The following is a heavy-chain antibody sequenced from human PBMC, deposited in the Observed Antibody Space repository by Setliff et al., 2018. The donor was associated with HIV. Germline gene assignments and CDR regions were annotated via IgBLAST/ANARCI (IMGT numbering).Heavy chain of an antibody. CDR2: INHSGRT. V-gene: IGHV4-34*01. J-gene: IGHJ4*02. D-gene: IGHD3-22*01. CDR3: ARDYYDSSGYIFFPGLPDY. CDR1: GGSFSDNY. Sequence: PSETLSLTCAVYGGSFSDNYWSWIRQSPGKGLEWIGEINHSGRTKYSPSLRSRVSISVDTSKTQFSLKLSSVTAADTAVYYCARDYYDSSGYIFFPGLPDYWGQGTLVTVSS.